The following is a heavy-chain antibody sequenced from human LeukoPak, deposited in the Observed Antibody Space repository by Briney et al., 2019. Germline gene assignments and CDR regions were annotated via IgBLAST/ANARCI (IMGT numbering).Heavy chain of an antibody. Sequence: GGSLRLSCAASGFTFSSYGMHWVRQAPGKGLEWVAFIRYDGSNKYYADSVKGRFTISRDNSKNTLYLQMNSLRAEDTAVYYCAKGSIAARPGGYYFDYWGQGTLVTVSS. CDR1: GFTFSSYG. V-gene: IGHV3-30*02. CDR3: AKGSIAARPGGYYFDY. D-gene: IGHD6-6*01. CDR2: IRYDGSNK. J-gene: IGHJ4*02.